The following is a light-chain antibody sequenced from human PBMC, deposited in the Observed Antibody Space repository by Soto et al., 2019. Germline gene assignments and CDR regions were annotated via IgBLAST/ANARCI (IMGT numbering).Light chain of an antibody. J-gene: IGKJ1*01. CDR2: QAS. Sequence: DIKMTQSPSTLSASVGDRVSITCRASQSISRQLAWYQQKPGKAPNLLIYQASNLETGVPSRFTGSGSGTEFTLTIISLQPDDLATYYCLQCQIYWTFGQGTKVEVK. V-gene: IGKV1-5*03. CDR1: QSISRQ. CDR3: LQCQIYWT.